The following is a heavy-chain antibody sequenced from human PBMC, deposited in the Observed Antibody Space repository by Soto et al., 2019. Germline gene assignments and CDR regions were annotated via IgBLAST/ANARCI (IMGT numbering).Heavy chain of an antibody. CDR1: GGSISSIIYY. CDR2: IYYSGST. CDR3: ASGERGSSGYYVDY. Sequence: QLQLQESGPGLVKPSETLSLTCTVSGGSISSIIYYWCWIRQPPWKGLEWIGSIYYSGSTYYNPSHKSLDNIYVDTSKNQFPPKLSSVTVADTAVYYCASGERGSSGYYVDYWGQATLVPVSS. V-gene: IGHV4-39*01. D-gene: IGHD3-22*01. J-gene: IGHJ4*02.